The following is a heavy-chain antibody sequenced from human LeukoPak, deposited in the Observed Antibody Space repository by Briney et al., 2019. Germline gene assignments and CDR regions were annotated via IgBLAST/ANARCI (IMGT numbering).Heavy chain of an antibody. Sequence: GRSLRLSCAASGFTFSSYGMHWVRQAPGEGLEWVAVISYDGSNKYYADSVKGRFTISRDNSKNTLYLQMNSLRAEDTAVYYCAKDQWLDLWGQGTLVTVSS. J-gene: IGHJ5*02. D-gene: IGHD6-19*01. CDR3: AKDQWLDL. V-gene: IGHV3-30*18. CDR1: GFTFSSYG. CDR2: ISYDGSNK.